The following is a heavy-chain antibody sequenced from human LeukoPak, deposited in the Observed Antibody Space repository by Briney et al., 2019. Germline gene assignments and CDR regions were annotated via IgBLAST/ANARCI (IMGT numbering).Heavy chain of an antibody. CDR2: ISFDGSDA. J-gene: IGHJ6*02. CDR3: ARDEEQQLATVEAYYYGMDV. D-gene: IGHD6-13*01. Sequence: PGGSLRLSCAASGFTFSGFWMHWVRHAPGKGLVWVSCISFDGSDATYADSVKGRFTISRDNAKNTLHLQMDSLTVEDTAVYYCARDEEQQLATVEAYYYGMDVWGQGTAVTVSS. V-gene: IGHV3-74*01. CDR1: GFTFSGFW.